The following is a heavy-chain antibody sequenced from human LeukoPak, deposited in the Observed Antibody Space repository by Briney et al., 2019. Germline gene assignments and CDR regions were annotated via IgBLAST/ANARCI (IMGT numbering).Heavy chain of an antibody. J-gene: IGHJ4*02. CDR3: ARLGSGMTNIDY. CDR2: ISAYTGNT. Sequence: GASVKVSRKASGYTFTSYGFSWVRQAPGQGLEWMGWISAYTGNTNYAQKLQGRVTMTTDTSTSTAYMELTNLRSDDTAVYYCARLGSGMTNIDYWGQGTLVTVSS. CDR1: GYTFTSYG. V-gene: IGHV1-18*01. D-gene: IGHD3-10*01.